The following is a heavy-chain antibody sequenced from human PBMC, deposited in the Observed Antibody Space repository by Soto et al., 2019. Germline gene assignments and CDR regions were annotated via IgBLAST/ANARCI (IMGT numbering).Heavy chain of an antibody. V-gene: IGHV3-11*01. CDR2: ISNSGDIV. CDR3: ARGGSYGWGFDY. D-gene: IGHD1-26*01. J-gene: IGHJ4*02. CDR1: AFNFSAYY. Sequence: QVHLVESGGDLVQPGGSLRLSCAASAFNFSAYYMSWIRQAPGKGLEWLSYISNSGDIVYYADSVKGRFTISRDNAKNSLYLQINSPTADDTAIYYCARGGSYGWGFDYWGQGTLVTVSS.